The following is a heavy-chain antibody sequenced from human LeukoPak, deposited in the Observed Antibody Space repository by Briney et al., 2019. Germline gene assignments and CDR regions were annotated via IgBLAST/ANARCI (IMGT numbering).Heavy chain of an antibody. CDR3: ARGGRGEQQLSYWFDP. D-gene: IGHD6-13*01. CDR1: GYTFTSYG. Sequence: VASVKVSCKASGYTFTSYGISWVRQAPGQGLEWMGWISAYNGNTNYAQKLQGRVTMTTDTSTSTAYMELRSLRSDDTAVYYCARGGRGEQQLSYWFDPWGQGTLVTVSS. CDR2: ISAYNGNT. J-gene: IGHJ5*02. V-gene: IGHV1-18*01.